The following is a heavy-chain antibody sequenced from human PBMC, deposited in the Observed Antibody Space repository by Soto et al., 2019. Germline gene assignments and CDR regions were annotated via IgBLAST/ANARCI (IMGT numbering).Heavy chain of an antibody. D-gene: IGHD2-2*03. CDR1: GFRLREHA. Sequence: PGGSRGLSRQLSGFRLREHAMTWVRQAPGKGLEWVGFIRNTPYGGTTDYAASVRGRFTISRDDSESIAYLQMNSLKTEDSGVYYCSRGSFGYYGPWGPGTLVTVS. CDR2: IRNTPYGGTT. CDR3: SRGSFGYYGP. J-gene: IGHJ5*02. V-gene: IGHV3-49*04.